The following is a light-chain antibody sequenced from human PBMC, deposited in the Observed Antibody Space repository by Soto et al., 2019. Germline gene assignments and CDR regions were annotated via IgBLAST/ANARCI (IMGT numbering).Light chain of an antibody. Sequence: DIVMTQSPASLSVSLGERATINCRSGQTVLHSSNNKNYLAWYQQKPGQPPELLIYWASTRDSGVPDRFSGSGSGTDFTLTISSLQAEDVAVYSCQQYYRTPITLGGGTKVDIK. J-gene: IGKJ4*01. CDR2: WAS. CDR1: QTVLHSSNNKNY. V-gene: IGKV4-1*01. CDR3: QQYYRTPIT.